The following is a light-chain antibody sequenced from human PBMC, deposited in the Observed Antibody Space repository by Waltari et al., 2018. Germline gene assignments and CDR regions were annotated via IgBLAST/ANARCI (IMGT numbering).Light chain of an antibody. Sequence: EIVMTQSPATLSVSPGERGTLSCRASQSIRSNLAWYQQKPGQAPRLLIYGASSRATGIPARFSGIGSGTEFTLTINSLQSEDFAVYYCQQYNTWPYTFGQGTKLEIK. CDR1: QSIRSN. J-gene: IGKJ2*01. CDR3: QQYNTWPYT. CDR2: GAS. V-gene: IGKV3-15*01.